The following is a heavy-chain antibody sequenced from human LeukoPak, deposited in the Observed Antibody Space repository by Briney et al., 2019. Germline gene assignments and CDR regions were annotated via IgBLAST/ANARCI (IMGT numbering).Heavy chain of an antibody. J-gene: IGHJ3*02. D-gene: IGHD6-19*01. V-gene: IGHV1-69*04. CDR3: AIEGLGYAFDI. CDR1: GGTFSSYA. Sequence: VASVKVSCKASGGTFSSYAISWVRQAPGQGLEWMGRIIPILGIANYAQTFQGRVTITADKSTSTAYMELSSLRSEDTAVYYCAIEGLGYAFDIWGQGTMVTVSS. CDR2: IIPILGIA.